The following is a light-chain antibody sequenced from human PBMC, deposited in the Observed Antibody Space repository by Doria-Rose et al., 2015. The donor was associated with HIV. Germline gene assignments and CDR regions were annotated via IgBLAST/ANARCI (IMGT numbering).Light chain of an antibody. J-gene: IGLJ3*02. CDR1: NIGRKP. V-gene: IGLV3-21*04. Sequence: TARVPCVGDNIGRKPDHWYQHQPGRAPVLVIYLDNDRPSGIPERFSGSNSGNTATLTISRVEAGDEADYYCQVWDSSRVVLGGGTKL. CDR2: LDN. CDR3: QVWDSSRVV.